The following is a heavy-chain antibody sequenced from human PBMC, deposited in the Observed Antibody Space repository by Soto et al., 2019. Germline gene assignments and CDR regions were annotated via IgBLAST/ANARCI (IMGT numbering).Heavy chain of an antibody. CDR2: IYYSGST. CDR3: ARCYDSSGYNWFDT. D-gene: IGHD3-22*01. CDR1: GGSISSGGYY. Sequence: SETLSLTCTVSGGSISSGGYYWSWIRQHPGKGLEWIGYIYYSGSTYYNPSLKSRVTISVDTSKNQFSPKLSSVTAADTAVYYCARCYDSSGYNWFDTWGQGTMVTVSS. J-gene: IGHJ5*02. V-gene: IGHV4-31*03.